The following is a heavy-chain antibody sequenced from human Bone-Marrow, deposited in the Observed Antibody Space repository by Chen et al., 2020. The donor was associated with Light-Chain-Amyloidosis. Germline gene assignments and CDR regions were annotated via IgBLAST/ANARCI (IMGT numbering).Heavy chain of an antibody. CDR1: GFTFNELW. D-gene: IGHD5-12*01. V-gene: IGHV3-7*03. Sequence: EVQLVESGGGLVQPGGSLRLSCVVYGFTFNELWMGWVRQATGTGLEWVARITPNGRATYYVDSVRGRFTISRDNAKNAVHLQMNSLGAEDTGVYFCARLGIVPTTVPTGPNWFDPWGQGTLVTVSS. CDR3: ARLGIVPTTVPTGPNWFDP. J-gene: IGHJ5*02. CDR2: ITPNGRAT.